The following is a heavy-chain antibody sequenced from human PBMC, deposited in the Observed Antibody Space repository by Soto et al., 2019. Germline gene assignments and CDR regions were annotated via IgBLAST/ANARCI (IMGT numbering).Heavy chain of an antibody. Sequence: QVPLVQSGAEVKKPGASVKVSCKASGYTFTDYYMHWVRQAPGQGLEWTGWINPNSGGTNYAQKFQGRVTMTRDTSISTAYMELNRLRSDDTAVYYCARDQSPSSGWPGMDVWGQGTTVTVSS. CDR3: ARDQSPSSGWPGMDV. J-gene: IGHJ6*02. V-gene: IGHV1-2*02. D-gene: IGHD6-19*01. CDR1: GYTFTDYY. CDR2: INPNSGGT.